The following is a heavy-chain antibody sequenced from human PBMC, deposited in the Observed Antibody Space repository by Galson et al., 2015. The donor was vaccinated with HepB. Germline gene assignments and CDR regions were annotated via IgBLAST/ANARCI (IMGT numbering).Heavy chain of an antibody. V-gene: IGHV3-23*01. CDR2: ISSSGGTT. J-gene: IGHJ3*02. CDR1: GFTFSSYA. CDR3: AKEIWLDAFDI. D-gene: IGHD3-10*01. Sequence: SLRLSCAASGFTFSSYAMSWVRQAPGKGLGWVSVISSSGGTTYYADSVKGRFTISRDNSKNTLYLQMNSLRAEDTAVYYCAKEIWLDAFDIWGQGTMVTVSS.